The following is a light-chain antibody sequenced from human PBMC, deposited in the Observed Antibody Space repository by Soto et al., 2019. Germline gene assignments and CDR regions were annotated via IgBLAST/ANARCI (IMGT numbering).Light chain of an antibody. CDR3: QQYVASPPSWT. V-gene: IGKV3-20*01. J-gene: IGKJ1*01. CDR2: RAF. CDR1: QSVSSGY. Sequence: EIVLTQSPGTLSLSPGERATLSCRSSQSVSSGYLAWYQQKPGQAPRLLIFRAFNRATCIPDRFSGSGSGTDFTLNISRLEPEDFAVYYCQQYVASPPSWTFGQGTKVEIK.